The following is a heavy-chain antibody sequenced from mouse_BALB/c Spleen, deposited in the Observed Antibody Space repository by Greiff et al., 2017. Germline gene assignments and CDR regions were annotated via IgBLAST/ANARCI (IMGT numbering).Heavy chain of an antibody. D-gene: IGHD2-3*01. CDR1: GYTFTSYT. V-gene: IGHV1-4*01. CDR3: ARSALYDGYAMDY. J-gene: IGHJ4*01. CDR2: INPSSGYT. Sequence: VQLQESGAELSRPGASVKMSCTASGYTFTSYTMHWVKQRPGQGLEWIGYINPSSGYTNYNQKFKDKATLTADKSSSTAYMQLSSLTSEDSAVYYCARSALYDGYAMDYWGQGTSVTVSS.